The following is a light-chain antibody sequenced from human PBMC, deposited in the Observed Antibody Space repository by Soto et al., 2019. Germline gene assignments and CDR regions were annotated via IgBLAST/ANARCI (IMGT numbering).Light chain of an antibody. CDR2: WAS. CDR3: QQYYSTRDT. CDR1: QSVLYSSNNKNY. Sequence: DIVMTQSPDSLAVSLGDRATINCKSSQSVLYSSNNKNYLAWYQQKPGQPPKLLIYWASTRESGVPDRFSGSGSGTDFTLTISSLQAEDVAVYYCQQYYSTRDTFGQGTKLEIK. J-gene: IGKJ2*01. V-gene: IGKV4-1*01.